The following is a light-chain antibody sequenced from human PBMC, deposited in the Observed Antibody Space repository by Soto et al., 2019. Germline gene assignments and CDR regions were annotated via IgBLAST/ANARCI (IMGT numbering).Light chain of an antibody. CDR2: GAS. J-gene: IGKJ3*01. CDR1: QAINNY. CDR3: KPLSMYHPT. V-gene: IGKV1-9*01. Sequence: DIQLTHSPSFLSASVGDRVTITCRASQAINNYLAWYQQKPGGPPKLLIYGASTLQSGVPSRFGGSGSGKDLTLTVSSLQPEDFATYHSKPLSMYHPTFGSGTKVDIX.